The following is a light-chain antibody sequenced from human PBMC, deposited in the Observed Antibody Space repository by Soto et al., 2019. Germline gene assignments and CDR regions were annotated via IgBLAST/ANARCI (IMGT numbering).Light chain of an antibody. J-gene: IGKJ1*01. CDR2: GAS. CDR3: QRLTPFPPLT. CDR1: QGISNY. V-gene: IGKV1-9*01. Sequence: DIQLTQSPSFLSASVGDRVTITCRASQGISNYLAWYQQKPQKDPNLLIHGASSLQSGGPSRFSGSGSGTEFTLTISSLQTEDVVTDYCQRLTPFPPLTFGQGTKVEIK.